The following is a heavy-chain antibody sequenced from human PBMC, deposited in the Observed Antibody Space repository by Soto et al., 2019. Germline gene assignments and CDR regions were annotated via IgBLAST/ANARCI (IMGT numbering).Heavy chain of an antibody. D-gene: IGHD2-15*01. CDR3: ASSIVVVVAAPDY. V-gene: IGHV1-2*02. J-gene: IGHJ4*02. Sequence: QVQLVQSGAEVKKPGASVKVSCKASGYTFTGYYMHWVRQAPGQGLEWMGWINPNSGGTNYAQKFQGRVTMTRDTPISTAYMELGGLRPDDTAVYYCASSIVVVVAAPDYWGQGTLVTVSS. CDR1: GYTFTGYY. CDR2: INPNSGGT.